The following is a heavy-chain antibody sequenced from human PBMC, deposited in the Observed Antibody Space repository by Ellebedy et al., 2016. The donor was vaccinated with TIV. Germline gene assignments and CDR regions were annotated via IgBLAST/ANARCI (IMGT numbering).Heavy chain of an antibody. V-gene: IGHV6-1*01. D-gene: IGHD7-27*01. Sequence: SQTLSLTXAISGDSVSSNSAAWNWIGQSPSRGLEWLGRTYYRSKWSNDYAVSVKSRITINPDTSKNHFSLQLNSVTPEDTAVYYCARTGDRGRAFDYWGQGTLVTVSS. J-gene: IGHJ4*02. CDR1: GDSVSSNSAA. CDR3: ARTGDRGRAFDY. CDR2: TYYRSKWSN.